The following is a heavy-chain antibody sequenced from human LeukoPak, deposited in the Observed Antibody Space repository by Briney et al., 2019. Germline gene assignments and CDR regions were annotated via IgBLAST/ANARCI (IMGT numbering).Heavy chain of an antibody. CDR1: GGSISSGSYY. V-gene: IGHV4-61*02. J-gene: IGHJ6*02. D-gene: IGHD1-20*01. CDR2: IYTSGST. CDR3: ARVDNWNYDGMDV. Sequence: SQTLSLTCTVSGGSISSGSYYWSWIRRPAGKGLEWIGRIYTSGSTNYNPSLKSRVTISVDTSKNQFSLKLSSVTAADTAVYYCARVDNWNYDGMDVWGQETTVTVSS.